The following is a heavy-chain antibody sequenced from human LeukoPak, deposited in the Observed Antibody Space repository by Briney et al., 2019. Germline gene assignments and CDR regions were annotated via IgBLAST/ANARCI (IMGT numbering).Heavy chain of an antibody. V-gene: IGHV3-30*18. CDR3: AKGTYTAYNTGCAY. J-gene: IGHJ4*02. CDR2: ISFDGSSI. CDR1: GFTFSNFG. D-gene: IGHD3-16*01. Sequence: HPGRSLRLSCAASGFTFSNFGMHWVRQVPGKGLEWVASISFDGSSIYYAGSVKGRFTISRDNSRNTLYLQMNSLRTEDTALYYCAKGTYTAYNTGCAYWGQGTLVTVSS.